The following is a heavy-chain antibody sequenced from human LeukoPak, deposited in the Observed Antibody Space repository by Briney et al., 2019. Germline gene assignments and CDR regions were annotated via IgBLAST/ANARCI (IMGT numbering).Heavy chain of an antibody. CDR2: IYWNSDTV. D-gene: IGHD6-19*01. CDR3: GKDSSAWSRY. CDR1: GFTFDDYA. Sequence: GGSLRLSCAASGFTFDDYAMHWVRQVPGKGLEWVSGIYWNSDTVGYADSVKGRFTISRDNSKNTLYLQMNSLRAEDTAVYHCGKDSSAWSRYWGQGTLVTVSS. V-gene: IGHV3-9*01. J-gene: IGHJ4*02.